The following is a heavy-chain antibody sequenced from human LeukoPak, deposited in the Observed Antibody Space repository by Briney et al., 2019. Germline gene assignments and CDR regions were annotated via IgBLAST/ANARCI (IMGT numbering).Heavy chain of an antibody. CDR1: SGSISTSNYY. Sequence: PSETLSLTCTVSSGSISTSNYYWGWVRQPPGKALEWIGNIFYSGSTYYSPSLKSRVTISLDTSRNQFSLKLNSVTAADTAVYYCARGRRTGEGDYWGQGTLVTVSS. J-gene: IGHJ4*02. D-gene: IGHD7-27*01. V-gene: IGHV4-39*07. CDR2: IFYSGST. CDR3: ARGRRTGEGDY.